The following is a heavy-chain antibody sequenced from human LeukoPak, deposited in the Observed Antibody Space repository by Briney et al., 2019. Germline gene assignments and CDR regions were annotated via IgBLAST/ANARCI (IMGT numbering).Heavy chain of an antibody. D-gene: IGHD6-19*01. CDR3: ASGDSSGWYEFGY. CDR1: GFTFGRFW. CDR2: IKQDGSEK. V-gene: IGHV3-7*01. Sequence: GGSLRLSCAASGFTFGRFWMSWVRQAPGKGLEWVANIKQDGSEKYYVDSARGRFTISRDNANNSLFLQMNSLRVEDTAMYYCASGDSSGWYEFGYWGQGTLVTVSS. J-gene: IGHJ4*02.